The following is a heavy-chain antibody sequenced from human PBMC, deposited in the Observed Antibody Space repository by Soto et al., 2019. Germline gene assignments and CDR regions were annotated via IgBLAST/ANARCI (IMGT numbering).Heavy chain of an antibody. CDR1: GFIFTGWF. V-gene: IGHV1-46*01. D-gene: IGHD3-3*01. CDR2: INTSGGNS. Sequence: HLAQSGPEVKRPGASVKISCKASGFIFTGWFMHWVRQAPGQGPEWMGIINTSGGNSIYSQKFQDRVTMTRGTSTSTHYVELSSLTSADTAVDDCAKEWAIPGEVGAGGQGTLEAVSS. J-gene: IGHJ1*01. CDR3: AKEWAIPGEVGA.